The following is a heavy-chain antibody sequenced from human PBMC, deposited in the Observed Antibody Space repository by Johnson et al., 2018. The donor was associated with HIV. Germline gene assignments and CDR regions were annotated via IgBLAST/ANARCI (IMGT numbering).Heavy chain of an antibody. J-gene: IGHJ3*02. D-gene: IGHD6-13*01. CDR2: INWNGDNT. CDR1: GFTFDDYG. CDR3: AREAIAAADSNAFDI. V-gene: IGHV3-20*04. Sequence: VQLVESGGGVVQPGGSLRLSCAASGFTFDDYGMSWVRQAPGKGLEWVSAINWNGDNTGYTDSVKGRFTISRDNAKNSLYLQMNSLRAEDTALYYCAREAIAAADSNAFDIWGQGTMVTVSS.